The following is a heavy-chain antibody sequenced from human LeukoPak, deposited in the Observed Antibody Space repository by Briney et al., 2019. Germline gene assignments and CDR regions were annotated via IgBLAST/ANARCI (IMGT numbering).Heavy chain of an antibody. Sequence: PSETLSLTCTVSGGSISSYYWSWIRQPPGKGLEWIGYIYYSGSTNYNPSLKSRVTISVDTSKNQFSLKLSSVTAADTAVYYCARAAVWGSYRSPPYYYYYGMDVWGQGTTVTVSS. CDR3: ARAAVWGSYRSPPYYYYYGMDV. CDR1: GGSISSYY. J-gene: IGHJ6*02. V-gene: IGHV4-59*12. CDR2: IYYSGST. D-gene: IGHD3-16*02.